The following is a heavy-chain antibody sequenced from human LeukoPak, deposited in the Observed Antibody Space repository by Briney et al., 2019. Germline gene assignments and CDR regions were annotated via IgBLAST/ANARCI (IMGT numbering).Heavy chain of an antibody. CDR3: AKEYSGYDLDY. V-gene: IGHV3-23*01. D-gene: IGHD5-12*01. Sequence: GGSLRLSCAASGFTLRSYDMSWVRQAPGKGLEWVAATSGSGVNSYYADSVRGRFTISRDNSQNTLYLQMDSLRAEDTALYYCAKEYSGYDLDYWGQGTLVTVSS. CDR2: TSGSGVNS. CDR1: GFTLRSYD. J-gene: IGHJ4*02.